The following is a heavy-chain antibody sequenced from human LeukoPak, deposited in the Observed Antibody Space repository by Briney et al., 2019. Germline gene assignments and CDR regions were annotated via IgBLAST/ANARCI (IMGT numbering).Heavy chain of an antibody. J-gene: IGHJ6*04. CDR3: ARSCYYGSGSYVYYYGMDV. CDR2: IDWDDDK. CDR1: GFSLSTSGMR. Sequence: SGPTLVNPTQTLTLTCTFSGFSLSTSGMRVSWIRQPPGKALEWLARIDWDDDKFYSTSLKTRLTISKDTSKNQVVLTMTNMDPVDTATYYCARSCYYGSGSYVYYYGMDVWGKGTTVTVSS. D-gene: IGHD3-10*01. V-gene: IGHV2-70*04.